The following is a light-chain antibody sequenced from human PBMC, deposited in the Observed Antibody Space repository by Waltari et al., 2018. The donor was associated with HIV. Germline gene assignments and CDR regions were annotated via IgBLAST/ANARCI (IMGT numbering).Light chain of an antibody. V-gene: IGLV3-1*01. CDR3: QAWDSSTAA. CDR2: QDS. CDR1: NLGDKY. Sequence: SYELTQPPSVSVSPGQTASIPCSGDNLGDKYACWYQKKPGQAPVLVIYQDSRLPSGIPERFSGSNSGNTATLTISGTQARDEADYYCQAWDSSTAAFGGGTKLTVL. J-gene: IGLJ3*02.